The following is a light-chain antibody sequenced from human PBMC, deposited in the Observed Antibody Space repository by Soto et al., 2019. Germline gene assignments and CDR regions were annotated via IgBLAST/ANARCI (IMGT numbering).Light chain of an antibody. CDR3: QSFDSSLPGPI. Sequence: QSVLTQPPSVSGAPGQRVTISCTGSNSNIGADYGVHWYQQFPGTAPKLLISNYTNRPSGVPDRFSASRSGSSASLAITGLQSEDEADYYCQSFDSSLPGPILGVGTKLTFL. V-gene: IGLV1-40*01. CDR1: NSNIGADYG. J-gene: IGLJ2*01. CDR2: NYT.